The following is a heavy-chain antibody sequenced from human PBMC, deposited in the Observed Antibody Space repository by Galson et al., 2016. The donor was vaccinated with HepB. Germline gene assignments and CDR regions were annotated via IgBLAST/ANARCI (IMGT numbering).Heavy chain of an antibody. CDR1: GYTFRTYY. CDR3: ARGTGKLTTVTTVTSLWYFDL. D-gene: IGHD4-17*01. CDR2: INPSGGKT. Sequence: SVKVSCKAFGYTFRTYYMHWVRQAPGQGLEWMGIINPSGGKTKYAQRFQGRVTMTSDTSTNTLYMELSSRRSDDTAVYYCARGTGKLTTVTTVTSLWYFDLWGRGTLVTVSS. V-gene: IGHV1-46*01. J-gene: IGHJ2*01.